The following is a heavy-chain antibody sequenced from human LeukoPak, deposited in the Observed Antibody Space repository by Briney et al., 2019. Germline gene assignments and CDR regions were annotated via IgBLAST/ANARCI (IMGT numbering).Heavy chain of an antibody. CDR3: ARDGAVTNGRYFDY. D-gene: IGHD4-17*01. CDR2: IGSSSSTI. V-gene: IGHV3-48*01. J-gene: IGHJ4*02. Sequence: QPGGSLRLSCAASGFTFSSYSMNWVRQAPGKGLEWVAYIGSSSSTIFYADSVKGRFTISRDNAKNSLYLQMNSLRAEDTAVYYCARDGAVTNGRYFDYWGQGTLVTVSS. CDR1: GFTFSSYS.